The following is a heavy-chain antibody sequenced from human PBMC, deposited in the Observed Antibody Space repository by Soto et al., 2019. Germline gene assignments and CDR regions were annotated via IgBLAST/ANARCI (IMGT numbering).Heavy chain of an antibody. D-gene: IGHD3-16*01. CDR3: ARDGGGYYYGMDV. CDR2: IYHSGST. Sequence: KASETLSLTCAVSGGSISSSNWWSWVRQPPGKGLEWIGEIYHSGSTNYNPSLKSRVTISVDKSKNQFSLKLSSVTAADTAVYYCARDGGGYYYGMDVWGQGTTVTVSS. J-gene: IGHJ6*02. CDR1: GGSISSSNW. V-gene: IGHV4-4*02.